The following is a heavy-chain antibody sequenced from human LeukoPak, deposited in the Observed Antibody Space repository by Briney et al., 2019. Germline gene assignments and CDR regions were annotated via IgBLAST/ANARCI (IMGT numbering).Heavy chain of an antibody. V-gene: IGHV4-34*01. Sequence: SETLSLTCAVYGGSFSGYYWSWIRQPPGKGLEWIGEINHSGSTNYNPSLKSRVTISVDTSKNQFSLKLSSVTAADTAVYYCARRYYDFWSGYKYGAYNWFDPWGQGTPVTVSS. CDR3: ARRYYDFWSGYKYGAYNWFDP. J-gene: IGHJ5*02. CDR1: GGSFSGYY. D-gene: IGHD3-3*01. CDR2: INHSGST.